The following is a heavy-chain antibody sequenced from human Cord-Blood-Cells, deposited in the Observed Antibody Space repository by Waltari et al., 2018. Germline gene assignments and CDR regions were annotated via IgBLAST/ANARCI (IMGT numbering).Heavy chain of an antibody. J-gene: IGHJ3*02. Sequence: EVQLVESGGGLLQPGGSLRLSCAASGLPVSTHYMSWVLQAPGKGLEWVSVIFSGGSTYFADSVTGRFTISRDNSKNTLYLQMNSLRAEDTAVYYCARRPRKGAFDIWGQGTMVTVSS. CDR1: GLPVSTHY. V-gene: IGHV3-53*01. CDR2: IFSGGST. CDR3: ARRPRKGAFDI.